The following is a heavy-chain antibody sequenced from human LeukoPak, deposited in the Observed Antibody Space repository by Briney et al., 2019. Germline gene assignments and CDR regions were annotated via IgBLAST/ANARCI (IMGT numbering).Heavy chain of an antibody. Sequence: ASVKVSCKASGYTFTDYYIHWVRQAPGQGLEWMGWISAYNGNTNYAQKFQGRVTMTRDTSISTAYMELSRLRSDDTAVYYCATIIAVAGTYWFDPWGQGTLVTVSS. CDR3: ATIIAVAGTYWFDP. D-gene: IGHD6-19*01. J-gene: IGHJ5*02. CDR2: ISAYNGNT. V-gene: IGHV1-2*02. CDR1: GYTFTDYY.